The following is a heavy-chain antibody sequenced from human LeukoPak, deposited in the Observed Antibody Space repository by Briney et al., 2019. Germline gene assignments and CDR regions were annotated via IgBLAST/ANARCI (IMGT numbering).Heavy chain of an antibody. CDR2: IYYSGST. CDR1: GGSISSYY. V-gene: IGHV4-59*08. D-gene: IGHD6-6*01. CDR3: ARHERSIAGASGSEYFQH. Sequence: PSETLSLTCTVSGGSISSYYWSWIRQPPGKGLEWIGYIYYSGSTNYNPSLKSRVTISVDTSKNQFSLKLSSVTAADTAVYYCARHERSIAGASGSEYFQHWGRGTLVTVSS. J-gene: IGHJ1*01.